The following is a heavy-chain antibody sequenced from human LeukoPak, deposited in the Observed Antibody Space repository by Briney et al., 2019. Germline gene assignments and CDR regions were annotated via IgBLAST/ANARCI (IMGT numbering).Heavy chain of an antibody. CDR1: GFTFSSYG. Sequence: GGSLRLSCAASGFTFSSYGMHWVRQAPGKGLEWVAVIWYDGSNKYYADSVKGRFTISRDNSKNTLYLQMNSLRAEDTAVYYCARDKYDSGSYLFDCWGQGTLVTVSS. CDR3: ARDKYDSGSYLFDC. CDR2: IWYDGSNK. D-gene: IGHD1-26*01. V-gene: IGHV3-33*01. J-gene: IGHJ4*02.